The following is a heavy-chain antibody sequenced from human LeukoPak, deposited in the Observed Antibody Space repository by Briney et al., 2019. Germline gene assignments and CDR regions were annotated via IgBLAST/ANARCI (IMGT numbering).Heavy chain of an antibody. V-gene: IGHV4-34*01. CDR1: GESFSGHY. CDR2: INHSGST. J-gene: IGHJ4*02. D-gene: IGHD3-10*01. Sequence: SETLSLTCAVYGESFSGHYWTWIRQPPGRGLDWIGEINHSGSTTSNPSLNNRVTTSVDTSKNQFSLKLTSVTAADTAVYYCARPRYGSGSLDSWGQGTLVTVSS. CDR3: ARPRYGSGSLDS.